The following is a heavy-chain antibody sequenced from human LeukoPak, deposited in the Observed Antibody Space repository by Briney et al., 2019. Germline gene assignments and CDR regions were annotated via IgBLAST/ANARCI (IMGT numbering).Heavy chain of an antibody. CDR1: GFTVSSNS. D-gene: IGHD1-26*01. V-gene: IGHV3-53*01. CDR3: ARSPNEWELTTQFDY. Sequence: GGSLRLSCAASGFTVSSNSMSWVRQAPGKGLEWVSVIYSGGSTYYADSVKGRFTISRDNSKNTLYLQMNSLRAEDTAVYYCARSPNEWELTTQFDYWGQGTLVTVSS. CDR2: IYSGGST. J-gene: IGHJ4*02.